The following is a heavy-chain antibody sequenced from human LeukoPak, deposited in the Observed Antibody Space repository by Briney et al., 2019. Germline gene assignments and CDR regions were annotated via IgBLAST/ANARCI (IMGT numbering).Heavy chain of an antibody. CDR3: ARDSAMLGDYGYYFDY. Sequence: SETLSLACTVSGGSISSYYWSWIRQPPGKGLEWIGYIYYSGSTNYNPSLKSRVTISVGTSKNQFSLKLGSVTAADTAVYYCARDSAMLGDYGYYFDYWGQGTLVTVSS. CDR1: GGSISSYY. J-gene: IGHJ4*02. V-gene: IGHV4-59*01. CDR2: IYYSGST. D-gene: IGHD4-17*01.